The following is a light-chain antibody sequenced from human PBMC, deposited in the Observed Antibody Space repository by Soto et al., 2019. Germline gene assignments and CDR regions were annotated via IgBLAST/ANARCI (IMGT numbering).Light chain of an antibody. Sequence: QSVLTQPPSASGTPGQRVTISCSGSSSNIGSNTVNWYQQLPGTAPKLLIYSNNQRPSGVPDRFYGSKSGTSASLAISVLQSEDETDYYCAAWDDSLNGVVFGGGTKLTVL. J-gene: IGLJ2*01. CDR2: SNN. CDR3: AAWDDSLNGVV. CDR1: SSNIGSNT. V-gene: IGLV1-44*01.